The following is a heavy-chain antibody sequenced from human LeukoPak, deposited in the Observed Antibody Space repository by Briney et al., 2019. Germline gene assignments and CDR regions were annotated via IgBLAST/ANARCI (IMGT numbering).Heavy chain of an antibody. Sequence: GGSLRLSCAASGFTFSSYWMSWVRQAPGKGLEWVANIKQDGSEKYYVDSVKGRFTISRDNAMDSLYLQMNSLRAEDTAVYYCARDPRWTYYYGMDVWGQGTTVTVSS. D-gene: IGHD4-17*01. J-gene: IGHJ6*02. CDR1: GFTFSSYW. V-gene: IGHV3-7*01. CDR2: IKQDGSEK. CDR3: ARDPRWTYYYGMDV.